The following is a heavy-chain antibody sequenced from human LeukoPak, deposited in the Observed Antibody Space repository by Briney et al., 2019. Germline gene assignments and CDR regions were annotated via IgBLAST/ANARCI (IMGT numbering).Heavy chain of an antibody. V-gene: IGHV3-21*01. D-gene: IGHD2-15*01. J-gene: IGHJ4*02. Sequence: GGSPRLSCAASGFTFSSYSMNWVRQAPGKGLEWVSSISSSSSYIYYADSVKGRFTISRDNAKNSLYLQMNSLRAEDTAVYYCARPDPYCSGGSCSFFDYWGQGTLVTVSS. CDR3: ARPDPYCSGGSCSFFDY. CDR1: GFTFSSYS. CDR2: ISSSSSYI.